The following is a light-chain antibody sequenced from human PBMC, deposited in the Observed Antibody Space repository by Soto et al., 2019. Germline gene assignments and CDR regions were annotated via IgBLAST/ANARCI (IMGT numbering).Light chain of an antibody. CDR2: MAS. J-gene: IGKJ2*02. Sequence: DIQMTQSPSTLSASVGDRVSITCRTSQNIKSRLAWYQQKPGKAPKLLIYMASSLQSGVPSRFSGSGSGTEFNLTITSLQPDDFATYFCQEYDGHCTFGQGTKLEMK. CDR1: QNIKSR. CDR3: QEYDGHCT. V-gene: IGKV1-5*03.